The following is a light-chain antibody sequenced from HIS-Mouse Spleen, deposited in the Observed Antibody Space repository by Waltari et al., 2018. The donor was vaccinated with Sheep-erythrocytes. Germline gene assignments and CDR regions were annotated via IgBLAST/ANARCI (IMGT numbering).Light chain of an antibody. CDR3: SSYTSSSTWV. V-gene: IGLV2-14*03. CDR2: DVS. Sequence: QSALTQPASVSGSPGQSITISCTGTSSDVGGYNYVSWYQQHPGKAPKLMLYDVSNRPSGVSNRFSGSTSGNTASLTISGLQAEDEADYYCSSYTSSSTWVFGGGTKLTVL. CDR1: SSDVGGYNY. J-gene: IGLJ3*02.